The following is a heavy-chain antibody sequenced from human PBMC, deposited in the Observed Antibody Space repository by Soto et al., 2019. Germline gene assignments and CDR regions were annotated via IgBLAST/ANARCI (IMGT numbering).Heavy chain of an antibody. D-gene: IGHD1-20*01. J-gene: IGHJ4*02. CDR3: ATISGTTRWDDY. CDR1: GFTFSSCS. CDR2: IDSSSSYI. V-gene: IGHV3-21*01. Sequence: GGSLRLSCAASGFTFSSCSMNWVRQAPGKGLEWVSSIDSSSSYIHYADSVKGRFTISRDNAKNSLYLQMNSLRAEDTAVYYCATISGTTRWDDYWGQGTLVTVSS.